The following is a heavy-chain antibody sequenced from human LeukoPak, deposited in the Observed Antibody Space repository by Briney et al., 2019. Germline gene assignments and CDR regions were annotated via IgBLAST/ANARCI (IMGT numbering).Heavy chain of an antibody. CDR1: GGSISSSSYY. V-gene: IGHV4-39*01. D-gene: IGHD5-18*01. Sequence: PSETLSLTCTVSGGSISSSSYYWGWIRQPPGKGLEWIGSIYYSGSTYYNPSLESRVTISVDTSKNQFSLKLSSVTAADTAVYYCARMSPEYSHGGAAFDIWGQGTMVTVSS. CDR3: ARMSPEYSHGGAAFDI. J-gene: IGHJ3*02. CDR2: IYYSGST.